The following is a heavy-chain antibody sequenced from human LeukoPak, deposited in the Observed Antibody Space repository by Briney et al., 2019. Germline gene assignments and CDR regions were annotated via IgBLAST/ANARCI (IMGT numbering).Heavy chain of an antibody. J-gene: IGHJ3*02. D-gene: IGHD3-3*01. CDR2: ISYDGSNK. CDR3: TRTGGYDFWSGYYSPPHAFDI. CDR1: GFTFSSYA. Sequence: PGRSLRLSCAASGFTFSSYAMHWVRQAPGKGLEWVAVISYDGSNKYYADSVKGRFTISRDNSKNTLYLQMNSLKTEDTAVHYCTRTGGYDFWSGYYSPPHAFDIWGQGTMVTVSS. V-gene: IGHV3-30-3*01.